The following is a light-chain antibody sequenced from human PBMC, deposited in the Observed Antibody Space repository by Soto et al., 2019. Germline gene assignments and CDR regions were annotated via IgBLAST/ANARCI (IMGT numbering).Light chain of an antibody. CDR1: PSNIGAGFD. Sequence: QSVLTQPPSVSGAPGQTATISCTGSPSNIGAGFDVHWYQQLPGTAPKVLIYGNSYRPSGVPDRFSASKSGTSASLAITGLQAEDEAEYYCQSYDRSLSGNVVFGGGTKLTVL. V-gene: IGLV1-40*01. J-gene: IGLJ2*01. CDR2: GNS. CDR3: QSYDRSLSGNVV.